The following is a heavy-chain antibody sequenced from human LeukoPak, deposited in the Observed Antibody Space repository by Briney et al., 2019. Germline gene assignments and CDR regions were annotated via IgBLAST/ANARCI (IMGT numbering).Heavy chain of an antibody. CDR1: GGSFSDYY. D-gene: IGHD3-22*01. Sequence: SETLSLTCAVYGGSFSDYYWTWIRQPPGKGLEWIGEINHSGRTNCNPSLKSRVISVDTSKIQFSLKLSSVTAADTAVYYCARFVGGSGYPIDYWGQGTLVTVSS. V-gene: IGHV4-34*01. CDR3: ARFVGGSGYPIDY. J-gene: IGHJ4*02. CDR2: INHSGRT.